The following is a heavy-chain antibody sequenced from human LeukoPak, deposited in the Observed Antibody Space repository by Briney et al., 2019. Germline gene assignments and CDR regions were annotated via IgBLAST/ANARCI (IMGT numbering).Heavy chain of an antibody. CDR1: GGSVSSGSYY. Sequence: SETLSLTCTVSGGSVSSGSYYWSWIRQPPGKGLEWIGYIYYSGSTNYNLSLKSRVTISVDTSKNQFSLKLSSVTAADTAVYYCARDGVYCSSTSCSKYYFDYWGHGTLVTVSS. CDR3: ARDGVYCSSTSCSKYYFDY. J-gene: IGHJ4*01. V-gene: IGHV4-61*01. CDR2: IYYSGST. D-gene: IGHD2-2*01.